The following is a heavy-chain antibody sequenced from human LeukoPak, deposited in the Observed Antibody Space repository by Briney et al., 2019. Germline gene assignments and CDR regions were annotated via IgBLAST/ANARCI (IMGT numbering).Heavy chain of an antibody. Sequence: PSETLSLTCTVSGGSISNYWSWIRQPAGKGLEWIGRFYSSVSTNYNPSLKSRVTMSVDRSKNLFSLNLTSVTAADTAVYYCARSPADGYNVGGPGYWGQGTLVTVSS. CDR3: ARSPADGYNVGGPGY. J-gene: IGHJ4*02. D-gene: IGHD5-24*01. CDR2: FYSSVST. V-gene: IGHV4-4*07. CDR1: GGSISNY.